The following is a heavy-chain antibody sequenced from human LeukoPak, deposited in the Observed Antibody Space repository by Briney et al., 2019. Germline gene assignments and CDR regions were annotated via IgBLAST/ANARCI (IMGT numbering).Heavy chain of an antibody. CDR1: GFTFSSYA. CDR3: AKDPYYYDSSGDIDY. V-gene: IGHV3-23*01. CDR2: ISGSGGST. Sequence: GGSLRLSCAASGFTFSSYAMSWVRQAPGKGLEWVSAISGSGGSTYYADSVKGRFTIFRDNSKNTLYLQMNSLRAEDTAVYYCAKDPYYYDSSGDIDYWGQGTLVTVSS. J-gene: IGHJ4*02. D-gene: IGHD3-22*01.